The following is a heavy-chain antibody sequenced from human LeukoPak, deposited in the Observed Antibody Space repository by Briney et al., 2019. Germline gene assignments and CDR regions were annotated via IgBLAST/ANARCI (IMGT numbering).Heavy chain of an antibody. D-gene: IGHD1-14*01. CDR3: ARHLYKVHHFDF. CDR1: GGSISSYY. V-gene: IGHV4-59*08. J-gene: IGHJ4*02. CDR2: IYYSGST. Sequence: SETLSLTCTVSGGSISSYYWSWIRQPPGKGLEWIGYIYYSGSTNYNPSLKSRVTISVDTSKNQFSLKLSSVTAADTAVYYCARHLYKVHHFDFWGQGTLVTVS.